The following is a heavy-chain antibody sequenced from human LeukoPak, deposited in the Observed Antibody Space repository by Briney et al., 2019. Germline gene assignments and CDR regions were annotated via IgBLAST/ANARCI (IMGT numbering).Heavy chain of an antibody. CDR1: GFTFSSYS. D-gene: IGHD6-19*01. V-gene: IGHV3-48*01. CDR2: ISSSSSTI. Sequence: PGGSLRLSCAASGFTFSSYSMNWVRQAPGKGLEWVSYISSSSSTIYYADSVKGRFTISRDNAKNSPYLQMNSLRAEDTAVYYCARGNRWLVFYYYGMDVWGQGTTVTVSS. CDR3: ARGNRWLVFYYYGMDV. J-gene: IGHJ6*02.